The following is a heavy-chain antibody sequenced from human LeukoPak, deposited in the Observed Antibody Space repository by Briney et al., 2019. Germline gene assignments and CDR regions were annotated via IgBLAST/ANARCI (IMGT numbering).Heavy chain of an antibody. V-gene: IGHV4-59*01. J-gene: IGHJ4*02. CDR1: GGCIIHYY. CDR2: VYYDGST. Sequence: SETLSLICTVSGGCIIHYYWIWIRQPPGNELEWIGYVYYDGSTNYNPSLKSRVTISLDTSKNQFSLDLNSVTAADTAVYYCATGRYYYGSEYWGQGTLVTVSS. CDR3: ATGRYYYGSEY. D-gene: IGHD3-10*01.